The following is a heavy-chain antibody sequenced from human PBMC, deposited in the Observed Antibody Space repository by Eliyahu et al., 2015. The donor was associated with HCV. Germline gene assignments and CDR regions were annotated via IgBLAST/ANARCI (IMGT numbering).Heavy chain of an antibody. V-gene: IGHV3-74*01. D-gene: IGHD2-21*02. J-gene: IGHJ3*02. Sequence: EVQLVESGGGLVQPGGSLRLSCAASGFTFNNXWMPWVRQAPGKGLVWVSRINSDGSNTGYADSVKGRFTISRDNAKNTLYLQMNSLSAEDTAVYYCARVPFYDCDRADCYYRAFDIWGRGTKVTVSS. CDR2: INSDGSNT. CDR3: ARVPFYDCDRADCYYRAFDI. CDR1: GFTFNNXW.